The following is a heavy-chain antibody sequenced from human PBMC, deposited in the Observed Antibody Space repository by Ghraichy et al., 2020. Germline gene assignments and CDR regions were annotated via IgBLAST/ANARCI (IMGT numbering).Heavy chain of an antibody. Sequence: GESLNISCAASGFTLSNYWMHWVRHAPGKGLVWVSRIKSDGSSTIYADSVKGRFTISRDNAKNTLYLQMNSLRDEDTAVYYCARGSTVVRYYYYDAMDVWGQGTTVIVSS. D-gene: IGHD4-23*01. CDR1: GFTLSNYW. CDR3: ARGSTVVRYYYYDAMDV. V-gene: IGHV3-74*01. J-gene: IGHJ6*02. CDR2: IKSDGSST.